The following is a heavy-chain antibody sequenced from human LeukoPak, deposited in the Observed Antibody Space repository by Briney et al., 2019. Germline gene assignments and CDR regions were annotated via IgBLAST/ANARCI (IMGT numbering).Heavy chain of an antibody. J-gene: IGHJ5*02. CDR2: ISSSSNHI. V-gene: IGHV3-21*01. CDR3: ARGASYVTSQWFDP. D-gene: IGHD2-21*02. CDR1: GFTFSSYI. Sequence: PGGSLRLSCAASGFTFSSYIMNWVRQAPGKGLEGVSSISSSSNHIYYADSMKGRFTISRDNAKNSLYLQMNSLRAEDTAVYYCARGASYVTSQWFDPWGQGTQVTVSS.